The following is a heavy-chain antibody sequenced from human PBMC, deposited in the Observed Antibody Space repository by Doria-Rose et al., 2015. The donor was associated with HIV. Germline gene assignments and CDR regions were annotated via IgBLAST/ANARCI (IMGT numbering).Heavy chain of an antibody. CDR1: GFSFESYA. D-gene: IGHD3-3*01. J-gene: IGHJ6*03. Sequence: VQLVQSGGGLGQPGRALRLSCVGSGFSFESYAMHWVRLAPGKGLEWVAGISWDSGAKGNADSVEVRFTISRDNAKKSVYLEMRSLRPEDTAFYYCAKAPIIGPKYYFYMDVWGKGTSVTVSS. V-gene: IGHV3-9*01. CDR3: AKAPIIGPKYYFYMDV. CDR2: ISWDSGAK.